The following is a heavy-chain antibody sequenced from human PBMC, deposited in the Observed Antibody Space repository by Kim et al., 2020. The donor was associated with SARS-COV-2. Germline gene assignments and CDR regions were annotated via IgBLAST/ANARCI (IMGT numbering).Heavy chain of an antibody. V-gene: IGHV4-34*01. CDR3: ARTRVVVAARSPYYYGMDV. CDR1: GGSFSGYY. D-gene: IGHD2-15*01. Sequence: SETLSLTCAVYGGSFSGYYWSWIRQPPGKGLEWIGEINHSGSTNYNPSLKSRVTISVDTSKNQFSLKLSSVTAADTAVYYCARTRVVVAARSPYYYGMDVWGQGTTVTVSS. J-gene: IGHJ6*02. CDR2: INHSGST.